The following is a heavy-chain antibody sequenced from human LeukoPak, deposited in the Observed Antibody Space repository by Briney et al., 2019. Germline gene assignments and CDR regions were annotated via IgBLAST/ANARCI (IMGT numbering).Heavy chain of an antibody. CDR3: AKDVYYDSSGYYSH. V-gene: IGHV3-43D*03. Sequence: GGSLRLSCAASGFTFDDYAMHWVRQAPGKGLEWVSLISWDGGSTYYAGSVKGRFTISRDNSKNSLYLQMNSLRAEDTALYYCAKDVYYDSSGYYSHWGQGTLVTVSS. J-gene: IGHJ4*02. D-gene: IGHD3-22*01. CDR1: GFTFDDYA. CDR2: ISWDGGST.